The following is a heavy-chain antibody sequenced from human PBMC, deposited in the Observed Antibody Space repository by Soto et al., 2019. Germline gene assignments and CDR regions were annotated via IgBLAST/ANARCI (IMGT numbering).Heavy chain of an antibody. Sequence: GGSLRLSCAASGFTFSSYSMNWVRQAPGKGLEWVSSISSSSSYIYYADSVKGRFTISRDNAKNSLYLQMNSLRAEDTAVYYCSSTNSGSSSSWYTWGQGTLVTVSS. V-gene: IGHV3-21*01. CDR3: SSTNSGSSSSWYT. J-gene: IGHJ5*02. CDR2: ISSSSSYI. D-gene: IGHD6-13*01. CDR1: GFTFSSYS.